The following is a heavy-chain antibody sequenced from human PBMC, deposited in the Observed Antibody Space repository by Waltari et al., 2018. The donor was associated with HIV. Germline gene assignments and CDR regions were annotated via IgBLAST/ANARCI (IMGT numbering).Heavy chain of an antibody. V-gene: IGHV3-48*03. CDR3: ARDDLNVRRAFDI. CDR1: GFSFFSYE. J-gene: IGHJ3*02. CDR2: INSNSGTI. D-gene: IGHD3-10*01. Sequence: EPLGESGGGLVRLGGSLRPHCVAPGFSFFSYEFNWVGQAPGKGLEWISYINSNSGTIHYADSVKGRFTISRDNAKSSLYLQMRNLTGEDTAVYYCARDDLNVRRAFDIWGQGTMVTVSS.